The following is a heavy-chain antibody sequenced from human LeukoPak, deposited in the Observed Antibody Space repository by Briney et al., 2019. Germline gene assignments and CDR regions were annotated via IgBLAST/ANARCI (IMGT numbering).Heavy chain of an antibody. CDR3: ARGGTVTNFGY. Sequence: SETLSLTYTVSGGSINNNYCSWIRQPPGKGLEWIGYIFYSGSTNYNPSLKSRVTISLDTSKNQFSLRLSSVTAADTAVYYCARGGTVTNFGYWGQGTLVTVSS. J-gene: IGHJ4*02. CDR1: GGSINNNY. V-gene: IGHV4-59*01. CDR2: IFYSGST. D-gene: IGHD4-17*01.